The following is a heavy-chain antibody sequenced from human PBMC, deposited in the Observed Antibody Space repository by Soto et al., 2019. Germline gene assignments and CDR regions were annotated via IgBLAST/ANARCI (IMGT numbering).Heavy chain of an antibody. J-gene: IGHJ5*02. Sequence: GESLKISCKGSGYDFASYWIGWVRQMPGKGLEYMAIIYPGDSDAKYTPSFQGHVTISADKSANITSWQWLRARASDSDLYSCARQGWMFTTKHPFDIWGQGTLVTVSS. V-gene: IGHV5-51*01. CDR3: ARQGWMFTTKHPFDI. CDR2: IYPGDSDA. D-gene: IGHD3-22*01. CDR1: GYDFASYW.